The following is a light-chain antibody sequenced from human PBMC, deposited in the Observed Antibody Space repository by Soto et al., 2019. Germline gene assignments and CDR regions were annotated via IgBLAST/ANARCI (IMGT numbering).Light chain of an antibody. CDR1: QSVSSTY. CDR2: GAS. J-gene: IGKJ1*01. V-gene: IGKV3-20*01. CDR3: QEYGSSRT. Sequence: EVVLTQSPGTLSLSPGERATLSCRASQSVSSTYLAWYQQKPGQAPRVLIYGASSRATGIPDRFSGSGSGIDFTLTISRLEPDDFAVYYCQEYGSSRTFGQGTKVEIK.